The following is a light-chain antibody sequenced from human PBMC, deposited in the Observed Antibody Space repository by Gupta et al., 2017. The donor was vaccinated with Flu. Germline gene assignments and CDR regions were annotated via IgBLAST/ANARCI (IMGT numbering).Light chain of an antibody. J-gene: IGKJ1*01. Sequence: DIVMTQSPDTLTVSLGERATINCKSGQSVLNSSKKKNYLAWFQQKAGQPPKLLIYWASTRESGVPDRFSGSGSGTEFTPTISSLQAEDVAVYYCQQYDGTPRTFGQGTKVAIK. CDR3: QQYDGTPRT. CDR1: QSVLNSSKKKNY. CDR2: WAS. V-gene: IGKV4-1*01.